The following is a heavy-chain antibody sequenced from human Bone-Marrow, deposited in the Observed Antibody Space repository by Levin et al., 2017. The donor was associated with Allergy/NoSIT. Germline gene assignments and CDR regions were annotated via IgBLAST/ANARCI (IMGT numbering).Heavy chain of an antibody. CDR3: ARDLEGSGSFYRANDY. J-gene: IGHJ4*02. Sequence: GGSLRLSCAASGFTFDNYALYWVRQAPGKGLEWVALISKDGSEINYADSVQGRFTISRDKSKNTLYLQMNGLRPEDTAVYHCARDLEGSGSFYRANDYWGQGTLVTVSS. V-gene: IGHV3-30-3*01. CDR2: ISKDGSEI. D-gene: IGHD3-10*01. CDR1: GFTFDNYA.